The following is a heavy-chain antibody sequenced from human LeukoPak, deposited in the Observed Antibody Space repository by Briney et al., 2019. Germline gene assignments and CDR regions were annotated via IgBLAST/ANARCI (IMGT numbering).Heavy chain of an antibody. Sequence: PSETLSLTCTVSGGSISSSGYYWRWIRHHPGKTLEGIGYIYYSGSTYYNPSLKSRVTISVATSKPQFSLKLSCVAAAETAVYYCAIDVEEYYYGSGSYYDAFDIWGEGTMVTVSS. CDR1: GGSISSSGYY. CDR3: AIDVEEYYYGSGSYYDAFDI. J-gene: IGHJ3*02. V-gene: IGHV4-31*03. CDR2: IYYSGST. D-gene: IGHD3-10*01.